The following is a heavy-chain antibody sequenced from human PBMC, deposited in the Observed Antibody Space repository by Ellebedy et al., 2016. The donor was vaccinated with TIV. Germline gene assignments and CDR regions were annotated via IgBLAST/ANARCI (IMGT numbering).Heavy chain of an antibody. Sequence: SVKVSXKASGNTVSSYAIGWVRQAPGQGLEWMGGIIPLSGTAKYAQRFQGRVTITADKPTSTAYMELTSLRSEDTAVYYCARDRFYDSSGHFFESVDWGQGTLVTVSS. V-gene: IGHV1-69*06. CDR2: IIPLSGTA. CDR3: ARDRFYDSSGHFFESVD. CDR1: GNTVSSYA. J-gene: IGHJ4*02. D-gene: IGHD3-22*01.